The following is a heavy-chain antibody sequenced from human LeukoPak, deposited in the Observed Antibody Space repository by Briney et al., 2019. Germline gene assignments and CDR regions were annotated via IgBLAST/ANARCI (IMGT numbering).Heavy chain of an antibody. J-gene: IGHJ3*02. Sequence: ASVKVSCKASGGTFSSYAISWVRQAPGQGLEWMGRIIPILGIANYAQKFQGRVTITADKSTSTAYMELSSLRSEDTAVYYCAREGGYSYGRNPDAFDIWGQGTMVTVSS. D-gene: IGHD5-18*01. V-gene: IGHV1-69*04. CDR3: AREGGYSYGRNPDAFDI. CDR1: GGTFSSYA. CDR2: IIPILGIA.